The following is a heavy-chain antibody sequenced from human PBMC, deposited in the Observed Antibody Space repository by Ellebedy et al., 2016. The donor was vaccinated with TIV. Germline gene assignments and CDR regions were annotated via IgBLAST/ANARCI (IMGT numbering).Heavy chain of an antibody. Sequence: PGGSLRLSCAASGFSFSTYGMHWVRQATGKGLEWVAVIWYDGTNKFYADSVKGRFTISGDISTNTLYLQMNSLRAEDTAVYYCARDGNYYDSTDNAIDIWGQGTVVTVSS. CDR2: IWYDGTNK. D-gene: IGHD3-22*01. CDR1: GFSFSTYG. J-gene: IGHJ3*02. CDR3: ARDGNYYDSTDNAIDI. V-gene: IGHV3-33*01.